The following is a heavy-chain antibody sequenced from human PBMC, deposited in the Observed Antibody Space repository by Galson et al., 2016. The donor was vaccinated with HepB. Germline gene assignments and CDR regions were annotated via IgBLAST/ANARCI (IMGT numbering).Heavy chain of an antibody. J-gene: IGHJ4*02. V-gene: IGHV3-48*01. D-gene: IGHD4-17*01. CDR1: GFSFSSYS. Sequence: SLRLSCAASGFSFSSYSMTWVRQAPGKGLEWVSYISSRSSTTYHADSVKGRFTISRDNAKNLLYLQMNSLRGEDTAVYYCARWGWGDYAFDYWGQGSLVTVSS. CDR2: ISSRSSTT. CDR3: ARWGWGDYAFDY.